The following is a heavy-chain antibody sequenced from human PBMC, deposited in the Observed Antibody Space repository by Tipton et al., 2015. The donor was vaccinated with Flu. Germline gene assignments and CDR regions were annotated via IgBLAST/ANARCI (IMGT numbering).Heavy chain of an antibody. D-gene: IGHD4-17*01. CDR2: SHAGNGNT. J-gene: IGHJ4*02. CDR1: GYTCTSYA. V-gene: IGHV1-3*02. Sequence: QLVQSGAEVKKPGASVKVSCKASGYTCTSYAMHWVRQAPGQRLEWMGWSHAGNGNTKNSQEFQGSVTITRGTSASTAYMELSSLRAEDMAVCYCARVFHYGDLDYGCEGTVVAVSS. CDR3: ARVFHYGDLDY.